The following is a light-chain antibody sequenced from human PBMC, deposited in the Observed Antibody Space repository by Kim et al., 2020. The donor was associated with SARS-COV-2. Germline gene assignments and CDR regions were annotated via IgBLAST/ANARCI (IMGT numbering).Light chain of an antibody. Sequence: SPGDSATLTCRASQSISTYLAWYQQKPGQAPSLVIYDASTTATGLPARFSGSGSGTDFTLTISSLEPDDFAVYYCQQRSNWPLTFGGGTKLEI. V-gene: IGKV3-11*01. CDR2: DAS. CDR3: QQRSNWPLT. J-gene: IGKJ4*01. CDR1: QSISTY.